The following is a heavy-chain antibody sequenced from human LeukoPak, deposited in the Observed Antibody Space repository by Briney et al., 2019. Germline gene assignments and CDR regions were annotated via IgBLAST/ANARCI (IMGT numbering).Heavy chain of an antibody. Sequence: SETLSLTCTVSSGSISSYYWSWIRQPPGKGLEWVGYIYYSGSTNYNPSLKSRVTISVDTSKNQFSLKLSSVTAADTAVYYCARHYVYDYVWGSYRPYYFDYWGQGTLVTVSS. CDR1: SGSISSYY. CDR3: ARHYVYDYVWGSYRPYYFDY. D-gene: IGHD3-16*02. CDR2: IYYSGST. V-gene: IGHV4-59*08. J-gene: IGHJ4*02.